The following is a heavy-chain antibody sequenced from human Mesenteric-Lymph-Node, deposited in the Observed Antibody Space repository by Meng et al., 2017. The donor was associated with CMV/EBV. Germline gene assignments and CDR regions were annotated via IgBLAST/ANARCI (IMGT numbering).Heavy chain of an antibody. CDR3: ARDRGSGWSFDY. Sequence: GESLKISCAASGFSFSSYGMHWVRQAPGRGLEWVAAIWNDGRKTFYADSVKGRITISRDNSKSTLYLQMNSLRAEDTAVYYCARDRGSGWSFDYWGQGTLVTVSS. V-gene: IGHV3-33*01. CDR2: IWNDGRKT. D-gene: IGHD6-19*01. CDR1: GFSFSSYG. J-gene: IGHJ4*02.